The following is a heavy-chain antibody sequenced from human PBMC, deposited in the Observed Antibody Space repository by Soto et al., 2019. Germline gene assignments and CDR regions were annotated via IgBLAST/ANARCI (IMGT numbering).Heavy chain of an antibody. V-gene: IGHV1-69*02. J-gene: IGHJ4*02. CDR3: ARHPWFGGYYFDY. Sequence: QVQLVQSGAEVKKPGSSVKVSCKASGGTFSSYTISWVRQAPGQGLEWMGRIIPILGIANYAQKFQGRVTITADKSTSTAYMELSSLRSEDTAVYYCARHPWFGGYYFDYWGQGTLVTVSS. D-gene: IGHD3-10*01. CDR2: IIPILGIA. CDR1: GGTFSSYT.